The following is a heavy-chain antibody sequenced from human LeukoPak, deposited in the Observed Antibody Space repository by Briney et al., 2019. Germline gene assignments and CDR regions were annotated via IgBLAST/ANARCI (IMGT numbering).Heavy chain of an antibody. CDR1: GFTVSNSY. CDR2: IHSGGST. J-gene: IGHJ4*02. CDR3: ARAPSSSSGWYRDS. D-gene: IGHD6-19*01. V-gene: IGHV3-66*01. Sequence: GGSLRLSCAASGFTVSNSYMSWVRQAPGKGLEWVSVIHSGGSTYYADFVKGRFTISRDNSENTLYLQMYSLTAADTALYYCARAPSSSSGWYRDSWGQGTLVTVSS.